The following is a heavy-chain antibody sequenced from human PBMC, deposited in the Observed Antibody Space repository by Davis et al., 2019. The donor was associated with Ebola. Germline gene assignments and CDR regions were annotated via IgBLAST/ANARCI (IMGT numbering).Heavy chain of an antibody. Sequence: ESLKISCAASGFTFSAYGMHWVRQPPGKGLEWVGEIDHSGTTNYNPSLKSRVTISVDTSKNQFSLKLSSVTAADTAVYYCARGGSSSWGRYGMDVWGQGTTVTVSS. CDR2: IDHSGTT. V-gene: IGHV4-34*01. J-gene: IGHJ6*02. CDR3: ARGGSSSWGRYGMDV. D-gene: IGHD7-27*01. CDR1: GFTFSAYG.